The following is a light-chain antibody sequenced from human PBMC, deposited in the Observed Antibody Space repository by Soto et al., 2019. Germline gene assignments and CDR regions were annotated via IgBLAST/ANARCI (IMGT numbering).Light chain of an antibody. CDR3: KQYGSSPRT. J-gene: IGKJ1*01. CDR2: GAS. CDR1: QSVSSSY. V-gene: IGKV3-20*01. Sequence: EIVSTQSPGTLSLSPGERATLYSPHIQSVSSSYLAWYQQKPGQAPRLLIYGASSRDTGIPDRFSGSGSGTDFTLTISRLEPEDFAVYYCKQYGSSPRTFGKGTKVDIK.